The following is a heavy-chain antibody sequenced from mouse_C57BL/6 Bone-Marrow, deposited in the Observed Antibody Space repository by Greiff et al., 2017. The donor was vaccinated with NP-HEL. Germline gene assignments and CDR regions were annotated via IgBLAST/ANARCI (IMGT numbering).Heavy chain of an antibody. CDR3: ARSFYYYGSSFYFDY. CDR1: GFSLSTSGMG. D-gene: IGHD1-1*01. J-gene: IGHJ2*01. V-gene: IGHV8-12*01. CDR2: IYWDDDK. Sequence: QVTLKESGPGILQSSQTLSLTCSFSGFSLSTSGMGVSWIRQPSGKGLEWLAHIYWDDDKRYNPSLKSRLTISKDTSRNQVFLKITSVDTADTATYYCARSFYYYGSSFYFDYWGQGTTLTVSS.